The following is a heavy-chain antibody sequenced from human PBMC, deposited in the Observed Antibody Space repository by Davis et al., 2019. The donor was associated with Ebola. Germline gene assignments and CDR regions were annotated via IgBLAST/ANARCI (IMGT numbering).Heavy chain of an antibody. J-gene: IGHJ3*02. CDR2: IIPIFGTA. CDR3: ARVRNVLRFLEWLLPDAFDI. Sequence: SVKVSCKASGGTFSSYAISWVRQAPGQGLEWMGGIIPIFGTANYAQKFQGRVTITADESTSTAYMELSSLRSEDTAVCYCARVRNVLRFLEWLLPDAFDIWGQGTMVTVSS. V-gene: IGHV1-69*13. CDR1: GGTFSSYA. D-gene: IGHD3-3*01.